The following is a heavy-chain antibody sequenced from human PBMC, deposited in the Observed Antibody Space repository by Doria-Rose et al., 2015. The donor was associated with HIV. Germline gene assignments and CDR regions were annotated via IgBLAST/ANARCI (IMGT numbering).Heavy chain of an antibody. CDR1: GVSLSSPGMG. J-gene: IGHJ4*02. Sequence: QITLKESGPVLVKPTETLTLTCTVSGVSLSSPGMGVSWIRQPPGKALEWLANIFPDDERSYKTSLKSRLTISRGTSKSQVVLTMTDMDPVDTATYYCARIKSSRWYHKYYFDFWGQGTLVIVPA. V-gene: IGHV2-26*01. CDR3: ARIKSSRWYHKYYFDF. CDR2: IFPDDER. D-gene: IGHD6-13*01.